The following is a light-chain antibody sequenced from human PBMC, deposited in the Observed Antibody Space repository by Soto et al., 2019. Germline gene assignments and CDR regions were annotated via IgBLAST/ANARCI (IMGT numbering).Light chain of an antibody. CDR3: QSYDSSLSGYV. CDR1: SSNIGAGYE. Sequence: QSVLTQPPSVSEAPGQRVTISCTGSSSNIGAGYEAHWYQQVPGTAPKLLIYENNNRPSGVPDRFSGSKSGTSASLAITGPPAEDEAEYYRQSYDSSLSGYVFGTGTKVTVL. CDR2: ENN. J-gene: IGLJ1*01. V-gene: IGLV1-40*01.